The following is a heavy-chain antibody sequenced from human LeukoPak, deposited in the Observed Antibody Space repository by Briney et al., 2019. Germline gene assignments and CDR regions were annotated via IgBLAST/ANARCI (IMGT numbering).Heavy chain of an antibody. D-gene: IGHD6-19*01. J-gene: IGHJ4*02. CDR2: IYHSGST. Sequence: KPSETLSLTCAVSGGSISSSNWWSWVRQPPGKGLEWIGEIYHSGSTNYNPSLKSRVTISVDKSKNQFSLKLSSVTAADTAVYYCASLFGHTSIAVAGPGDYWGQGTLVTVSS. CDR3: ASLFGHTSIAVAGPGDY. V-gene: IGHV4-4*02. CDR1: GGSISSSNW.